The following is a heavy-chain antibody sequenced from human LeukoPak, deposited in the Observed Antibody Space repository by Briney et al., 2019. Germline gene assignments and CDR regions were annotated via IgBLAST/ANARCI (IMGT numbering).Heavy chain of an antibody. CDR1: GGSISSGDYY. Sequence: SQTLSLTCTVSGGSISSGDYYWSWIRQPPGKGLEWIGYIYYSGSTNYNPSLKSRVTISVDTSKNQFSLKLSSVTAADTAVYYCARWDGDYYFDYWGQGTLVTVSS. CDR2: IYYSGST. V-gene: IGHV4-30-4*01. D-gene: IGHD4-17*01. CDR3: ARWDGDYYFDY. J-gene: IGHJ4*02.